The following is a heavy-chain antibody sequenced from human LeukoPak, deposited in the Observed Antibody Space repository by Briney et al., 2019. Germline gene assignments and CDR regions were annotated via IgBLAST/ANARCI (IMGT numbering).Heavy chain of an antibody. CDR1: GSTFSSYS. D-gene: IGHD6-19*01. CDR2: ISSSSSYI. CDR3: ARDGSGWPVYYYYYYGMDV. J-gene: IGHJ6*02. V-gene: IGHV3-21*01. Sequence: GRSLRLSCAASGSTFSSYSMNWVRQAPGKGLEWVSSISSSSSYIYYADSVKGRFTISRDNAKNSLYLQMNSLRAEDTAVYYCARDGSGWPVYYYYYYGMDVWGQGTKVTVSS.